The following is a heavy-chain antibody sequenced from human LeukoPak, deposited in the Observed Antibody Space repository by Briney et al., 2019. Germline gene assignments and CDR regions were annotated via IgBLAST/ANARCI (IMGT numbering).Heavy chain of an antibody. V-gene: IGHV3-66*01. CDR1: EFSVGSNY. Sequence: GGSLRLSCAASEFSVGSNYMTWVRQAPGKGLEWVSLIYSGGSTYYADSVKGRFTISRDNSKNTLYLQMNSLRAEDTAVYHCARVSYGGNSEYFDYWGQGTLVTVSS. CDR3: ARVSYGGNSEYFDY. D-gene: IGHD4-23*01. CDR2: IYSGGST. J-gene: IGHJ4*02.